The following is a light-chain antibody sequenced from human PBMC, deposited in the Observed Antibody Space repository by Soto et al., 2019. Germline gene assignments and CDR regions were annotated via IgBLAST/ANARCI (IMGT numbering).Light chain of an antibody. CDR3: QQYNSYLWT. CDR1: QSFSSW. J-gene: IGKJ1*01. V-gene: IGKV1-5*01. CDR2: DAS. Sequence: DIQMTQSPSTLSASVGDRVTITCRASQSFSSWLAWYQQKPGKAPKLLIYDASSLEGGVPSRFSGSGSGTEFTLTISSLQPDDFATYYCQQYNSYLWTFGQGTKVEIK.